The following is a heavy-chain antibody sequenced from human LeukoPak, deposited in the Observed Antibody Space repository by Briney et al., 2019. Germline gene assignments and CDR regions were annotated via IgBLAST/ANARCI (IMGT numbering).Heavy chain of an antibody. J-gene: IGHJ6*02. D-gene: IGHD2-2*01. CDR2: VTTDTSHT. V-gene: IGHV3-11*06. CDR1: GFSFSSYH. Sequence: GSLRLSCAASGFSFSSYHMRWIRQAPGKGLEWVSSVTTDTSHTNYADSVKGRFTLSRDNAKNSLYLQMNSLRAEDTAVYYCARDLSYCTITSCSYYYYGMDVWGQGTTVTVSS. CDR3: ARDLSYCTITSCSYYYYGMDV.